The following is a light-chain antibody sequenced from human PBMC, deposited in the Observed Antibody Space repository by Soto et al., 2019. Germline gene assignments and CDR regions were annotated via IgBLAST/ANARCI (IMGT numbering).Light chain of an antibody. V-gene: IGKV3-15*01. Sequence: IVMAQAPAALSVSPGERYTLSCRASQSVSSNLAWYQQEPGQAPRLXXYDVSTRATGIPARFSGSGSGTEFTLTISSLQSEDFAFYYCQQYNIWPPITFGQGTRLEIK. J-gene: IGKJ5*01. CDR3: QQYNIWPPIT. CDR1: QSVSSN. CDR2: DVS.